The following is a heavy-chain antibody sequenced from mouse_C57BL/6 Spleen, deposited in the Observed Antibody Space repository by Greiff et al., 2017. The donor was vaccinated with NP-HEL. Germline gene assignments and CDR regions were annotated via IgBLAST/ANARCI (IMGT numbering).Heavy chain of an antibody. Sequence: EVMLVESGGGLVKPGGSLKLSCAASGFTFSDYGMHWVRQAPEKGLEWVAYISSGSSTIYYADTVKGRFTISRDNAKNTLFLQMTSLRSEDTAMYYCAILTDWFAYWGQGTLVTVSA. CDR1: GFTFSDYG. J-gene: IGHJ3*01. V-gene: IGHV5-17*01. CDR2: ISSGSSTI. CDR3: AILTDWFAY.